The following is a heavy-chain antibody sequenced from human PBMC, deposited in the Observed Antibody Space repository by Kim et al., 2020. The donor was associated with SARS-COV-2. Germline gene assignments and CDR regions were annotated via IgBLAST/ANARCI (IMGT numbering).Heavy chain of an antibody. Sequence: ASVKGRFSISRDDSKSIAYLQMNSLKVEDTAVYYCTTSGGRSNYYYYYMDVWGKGTTVTVSS. D-gene: IGHD2-15*01. V-gene: IGHV3-49*02. CDR3: TTSGGRSNYYYYYMDV. J-gene: IGHJ6*03.